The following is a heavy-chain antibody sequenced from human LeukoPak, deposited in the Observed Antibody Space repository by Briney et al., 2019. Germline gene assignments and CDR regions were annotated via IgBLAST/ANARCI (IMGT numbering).Heavy chain of an antibody. V-gene: IGHV4-39*01. Sequence: SETLSLTCTVSGGSISSSSYYWGWIRQPPGKGLEWIGSIYYSGSTYYNPSLKSRVTISVDTSKSQFSLKLSSVTAADTAVYYCARHTLGYCSSTSCRFTNWFDPWGQGTLVTVSS. CDR1: GGSISSSSYY. CDR3: ARHTLGYCSSTSCRFTNWFDP. D-gene: IGHD2-2*01. CDR2: IYYSGST. J-gene: IGHJ5*02.